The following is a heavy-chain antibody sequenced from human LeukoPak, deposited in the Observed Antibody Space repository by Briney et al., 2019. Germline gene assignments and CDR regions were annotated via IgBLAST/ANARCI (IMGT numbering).Heavy chain of an antibody. V-gene: IGHV1-18*01. Sequence: ASVKVSCKVSGYTFTNYAISWVRQAPGQGLEWMGWISAYNGNTNYAQKLQGRVTMTTDTSTSTAYMELRSLRSDDTAVYYCARSSGTTYYYYYYMDVWGKGTTVTVSS. CDR2: ISAYNGNT. J-gene: IGHJ6*03. CDR3: ARSSGTTYYYYYYMDV. D-gene: IGHD1/OR15-1a*01. CDR1: GYTFTNYA.